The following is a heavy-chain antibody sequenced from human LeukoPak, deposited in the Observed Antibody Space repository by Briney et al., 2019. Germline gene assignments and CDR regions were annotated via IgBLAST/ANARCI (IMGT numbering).Heavy chain of an antibody. CDR2: IYHSGST. J-gene: IGHJ4*02. Sequence: SETLSLTCTVSGGSISSGGYYWSWIRQPPGKGLEWIGYIYHSGSTYYNPSLKSRVTISVDRSKNQFSLKLSSVTAADTAVYYCARVLAVAAGYFDYWGQGTLVTVSS. D-gene: IGHD6-19*01. V-gene: IGHV4-30-2*01. CDR3: ARVLAVAAGYFDY. CDR1: GGSISSGGYY.